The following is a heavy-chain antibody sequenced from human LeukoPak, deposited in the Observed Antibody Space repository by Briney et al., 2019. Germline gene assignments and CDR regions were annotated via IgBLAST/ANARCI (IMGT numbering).Heavy chain of an antibody. CDR1: GFTFDDYA. CDR3: AKSPIVVVTAIPYYFDY. CDR2: ISWNSGSI. V-gene: IGHV3-9*01. D-gene: IGHD2-21*02. Sequence: GRSLRLSCAASGFTFDDYAMHWVRQAPGKGLEWVSGISWNSGSIGYADSVKGRFTISRDNSKNTLYLQMNSLRAEDTAVYYCAKSPIVVVTAIPYYFDYWGQGTLVTVSS. J-gene: IGHJ4*02.